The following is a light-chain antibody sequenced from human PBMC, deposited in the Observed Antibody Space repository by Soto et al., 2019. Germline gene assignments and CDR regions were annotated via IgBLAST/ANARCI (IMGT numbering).Light chain of an antibody. CDR1: QSINAW. Sequence: DIQMTQSPSTLSASVGDRATITCRASQSINAWLAWYQQKPGKAPKLLIYDASILESGVPSRFSGSGSGTEFSLTISSLQPDDFAAYSCQQYSSYRTFGQGTKVDI. V-gene: IGKV1-5*01. J-gene: IGKJ1*01. CDR2: DAS. CDR3: QQYSSYRT.